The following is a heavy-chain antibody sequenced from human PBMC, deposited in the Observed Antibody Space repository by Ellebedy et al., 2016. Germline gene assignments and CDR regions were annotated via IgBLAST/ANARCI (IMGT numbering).Heavy chain of an antibody. V-gene: IGHV3-74*03. Sequence: GGSLRLSCAASGFTFSNYWMHWVRQAPGKGLVWVSYIKTDGSTTTYADSVKGRFTISRDNAKNTLYLQMNSLRVEDTAIYYCARYTHGTTCLGHWGQGSLVTVSS. CDR2: IKTDGSTT. CDR3: ARYTHGTTCLGH. CDR1: GFTFSNYW. D-gene: IGHD5-18*01. J-gene: IGHJ4*02.